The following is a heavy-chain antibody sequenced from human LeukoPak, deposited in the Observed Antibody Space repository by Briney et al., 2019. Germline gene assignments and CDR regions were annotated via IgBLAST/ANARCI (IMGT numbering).Heavy chain of an antibody. D-gene: IGHD7-27*01. CDR3: ARDVPTGDPEDYFDY. V-gene: IGHV1-18*01. J-gene: IGHJ4*02. Sequence: ASVKVSCKASGYTFTSYGISWVRQAPGQGLEWVGWISAYNGNTNYAQKLQGRVTMTTDTSTGTAYMELRSLRSDDTAVYYCARDVPTGDPEDYFDYWGQGTLVTVSS. CDR1: GYTFTSYG. CDR2: ISAYNGNT.